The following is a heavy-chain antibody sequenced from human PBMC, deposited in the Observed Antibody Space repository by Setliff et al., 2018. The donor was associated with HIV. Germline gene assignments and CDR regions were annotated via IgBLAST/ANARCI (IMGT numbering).Heavy chain of an antibody. J-gene: IGHJ6*04. Sequence: PSETLSLTCAVSGSSISNAYYWGWIRQPPGKGREWIGSIYHSGSTYYNPSIKSRVTISVDTSKNQFSLQLSSVTDADTAVYYCARLYSTVTPDIWGKGTTVTVSS. CDR2: IYHSGST. V-gene: IGHV4-38-2*01. CDR1: GSSISNAYY. D-gene: IGHD2-21*01. CDR3: ARLYSTVTPDI.